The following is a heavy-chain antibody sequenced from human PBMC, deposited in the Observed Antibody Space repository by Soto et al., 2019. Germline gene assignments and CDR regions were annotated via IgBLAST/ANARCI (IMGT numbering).Heavy chain of an antibody. CDR1: GFTFSDFD. V-gene: IGHV3-30*18. J-gene: IGHJ4*02. CDR3: VKEAHRASRLEY. CDR2: ISYRGSNK. Sequence: QVQLVESGGGVVQPGRSLRLSCAASGFTFSDFDMHWVRQAPGKGLEWVAVISYRGSNKYYADSVKGRFTISRDNSNNMVYVQMDDLRPNDTAIYYCVKEAHRASRLEYWGRGTLVTVSS. D-gene: IGHD6-6*01.